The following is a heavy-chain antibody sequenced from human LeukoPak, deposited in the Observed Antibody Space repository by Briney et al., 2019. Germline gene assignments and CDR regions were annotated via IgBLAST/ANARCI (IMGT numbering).Heavy chain of an antibody. CDR3: ARGPSLYDSSGLHFDY. Sequence: GSLRLSCAASGFTVSSNYMSWIRQPPGKGLEWIGEINHSGSTNYNPSLKSRVTISVDTSKNQFSLKLSSVTAADTAVYYCARGPSLYDSSGLHFDYWGQGTLVTVSS. J-gene: IGHJ4*02. CDR2: INHSGST. V-gene: IGHV4-34*01. CDR1: GFTVSSNY. D-gene: IGHD3-22*01.